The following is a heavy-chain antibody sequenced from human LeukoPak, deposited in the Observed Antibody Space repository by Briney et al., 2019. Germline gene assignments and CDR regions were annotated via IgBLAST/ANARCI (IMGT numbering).Heavy chain of an antibody. CDR1: GFTFSSYW. CDR3: TRGRFPSWFDP. V-gene: IGHV3-49*04. Sequence: GGSLRLSCAASGFTFSSYWMSWVRQAPGKGLEWVGFIRSKAYGGTAEYAASVKGRFTISRDDSKSIAYLQMNSLKTEDTAVYYCTRGRFPSWFDPWGQGTLVTVSS. CDR2: IRSKAYGGTA. J-gene: IGHJ5*02.